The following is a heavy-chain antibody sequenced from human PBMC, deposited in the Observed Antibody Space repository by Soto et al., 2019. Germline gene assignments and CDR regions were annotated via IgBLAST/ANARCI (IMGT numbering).Heavy chain of an antibody. CDR1: GGTFSSYA. CDR2: IIPIFGTA. CDR3: ARDAADDIVVVPAAIGYYYGMDV. J-gene: IGHJ6*02. V-gene: IGHV1-69*01. Sequence: QVQLVQSGAEVKKPGCSVKVSCKASGGTFSSYAISWVRQAPGQGLEWMGGIIPIFGTANYAQKFQGRVTITADESTSTAYMELSSLRSEDTAVYYCARDAADDIVVVPAAIGYYYGMDVWGQGTTVTVSS. D-gene: IGHD2-2*01.